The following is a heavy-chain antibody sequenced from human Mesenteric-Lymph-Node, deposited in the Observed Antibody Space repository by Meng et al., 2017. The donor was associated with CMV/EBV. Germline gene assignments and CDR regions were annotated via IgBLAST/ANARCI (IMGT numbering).Heavy chain of an antibody. Sequence: GGLLRPSCQPPGSTFSSDSKNWARQAPGKGLEWVSYISSGSTTIHYADSVKGRFTISRDNAENSLYLQMNSLRAEDTAMYYCARDPVDYAAVNYFDYWGQGTLVTVSS. D-gene: IGHD2-8*02. CDR2: ISSGSTTI. CDR1: GSTFSSDS. J-gene: IGHJ4*01. CDR3: ARDPVDYAAVNYFDY. V-gene: IGHV3-48*04.